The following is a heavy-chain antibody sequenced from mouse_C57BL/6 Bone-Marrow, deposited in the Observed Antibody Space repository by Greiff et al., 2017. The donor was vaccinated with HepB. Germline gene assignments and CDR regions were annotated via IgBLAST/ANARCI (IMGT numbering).Heavy chain of an antibody. CDR1: GFTFSDYG. V-gene: IGHV5-17*01. D-gene: IGHD1-1*01. Sequence: EVQLQESGGGLVKPGGSLKLSCAASGFTFSDYGMHWVRQAPEKGLEWVAYISSGSSTIYYADTVKGRFTISRDNAKNTLFLQLTSLRSEDTAMYYCASYYYGSSPYFDYWGQGTTLTVSS. CDR3: ASYYYGSSPYFDY. CDR2: ISSGSSTI. J-gene: IGHJ2*01.